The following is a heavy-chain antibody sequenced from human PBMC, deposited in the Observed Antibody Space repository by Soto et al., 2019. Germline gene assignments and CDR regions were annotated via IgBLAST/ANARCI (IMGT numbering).Heavy chain of an antibody. J-gene: IGHJ4*02. V-gene: IGHV4-30-4*01. Sequence: QVQLQESGPGLVKPSQTLSLTCTVSGGSISSGDYYWSWIRQPPGKGLEWIGYIYYSGSTYYNPSLKGRVTISXXPXTXQFSLKLSSVIAADTAVYYCARGGPLALHWGGYFDYWGQGTLVTVSS. CDR2: IYYSGST. CDR1: GGSISSGDYY. D-gene: IGHD7-27*01. CDR3: ARGGPLALHWGGYFDY.